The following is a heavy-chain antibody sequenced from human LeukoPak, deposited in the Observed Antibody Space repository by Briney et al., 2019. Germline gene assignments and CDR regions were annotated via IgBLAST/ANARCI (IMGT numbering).Heavy chain of an antibody. J-gene: IGHJ6*04. V-gene: IGHV3-48*03. D-gene: IGHD3-10*02. CDR3: AELGITMIGGV. CDR2: ISSSGSTI. Sequence: GGSLRLSRAASGFTFSSYEMNWVRQAPGQGLEWVSYISSSGSTIYYADSVKGRFTNSRDNAKNSLYLQMNSLRAEDTAVYYCAELGITMIGGVWGKGTTVTISS. CDR1: GFTFSSYE.